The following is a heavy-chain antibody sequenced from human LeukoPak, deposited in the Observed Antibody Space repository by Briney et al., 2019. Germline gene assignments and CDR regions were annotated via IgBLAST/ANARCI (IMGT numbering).Heavy chain of an antibody. CDR2: INPNSGGT. J-gene: IGHJ5*02. CDR1: GYTFTGYY. V-gene: IGHV1-2*02. D-gene: IGHD3-10*01. CDR3: ARDGRGSRSSWFDP. Sequence: ASVKVSCKASGYTFTGYYMHWVRQAPGQGLEWMAWINPNSGGTNYAQKFQGRVTMTRDTSISTAYMELSRLRSDDTAVYYCARDGRGSRSSWFDPWGQGTLVIVSS.